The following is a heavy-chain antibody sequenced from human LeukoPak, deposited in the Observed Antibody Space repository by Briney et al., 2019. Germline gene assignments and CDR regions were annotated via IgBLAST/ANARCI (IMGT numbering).Heavy chain of an antibody. V-gene: IGHV4-39*01. CDR3: ARQNNFDFWSGFFDY. J-gene: IGHJ4*02. CDR2: IHYVGST. D-gene: IGHD3-3*01. Sequence: PSETLSLTCTVSGGSFSNYNYYWGWIRQSPGKGLEWIGSIHYVGSTYYNLSLKSRVTISVDTSKNQFSLNLSSVTAADTAVYYCARQNNFDFWSGFFDYWGLGALVTVPS. CDR1: GGSFSNYNYY.